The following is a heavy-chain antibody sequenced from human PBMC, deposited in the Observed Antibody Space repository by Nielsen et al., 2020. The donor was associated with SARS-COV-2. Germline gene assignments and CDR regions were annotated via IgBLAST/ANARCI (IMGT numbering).Heavy chain of an antibody. V-gene: IGHV3-74*01. J-gene: IGHJ4*02. CDR3: ASRRDGYNYDTY. Sequence: GESLKISCAASGFSFSTYWMHWVRQAPGKGLVWVSRINQDGSTTNYADSVSGRFTISRDNAKNTLYLQMNSLGVEDTAVYYCASRRDGYNYDTYWGQGTLVNVSS. D-gene: IGHD5-24*01. CDR2: INQDGSTT. CDR1: GFSFSTYW.